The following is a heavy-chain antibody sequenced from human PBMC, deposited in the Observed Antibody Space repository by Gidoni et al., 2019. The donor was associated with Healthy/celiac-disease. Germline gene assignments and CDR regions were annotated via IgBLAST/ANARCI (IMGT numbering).Heavy chain of an antibody. CDR1: GFTFSSYW. J-gene: IGHJ4*02. CDR2: IKQDGSEK. Sequence: EVQLVESGGGLVQPGGSLRLSCAASGFTFSSYWMSWVRQAPGKGREWVANIKQDGSEKYYVDSVKGRFTISRDNAKNSLYLQMNSLRAEDTAVYYCARDRSGGNPDYWGQGTLVTVSS. CDR3: ARDRSGGNPDY. V-gene: IGHV3-7*01. D-gene: IGHD2-15*01.